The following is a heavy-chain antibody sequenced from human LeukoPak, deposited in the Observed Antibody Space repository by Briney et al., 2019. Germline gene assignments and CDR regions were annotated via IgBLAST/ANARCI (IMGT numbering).Heavy chain of an antibody. Sequence: GGSLRLSCAASGLIFSTYSMNWVRQAPGKGLEWVSYISSSGSTIYYADSVKGRFTISRDNAKNSLYLQMNSLRAEDTAVYYCAELGITMIGGVWGKGTTVTISS. J-gene: IGHJ6*03. V-gene: IGHV3-48*04. D-gene: IGHD3-10*02. CDR1: GLIFSTYS. CDR2: ISSSGSTI. CDR3: AELGITMIGGV.